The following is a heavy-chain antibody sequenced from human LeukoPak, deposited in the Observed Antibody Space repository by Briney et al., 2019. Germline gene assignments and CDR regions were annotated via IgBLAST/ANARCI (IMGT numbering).Heavy chain of an antibody. CDR2: INHSGST. D-gene: IGHD6-19*01. Sequence: SETLSLTCTVSGGSISSGSYYWSWIRQPAGKGLEWIGEINHSGSTNYNPSLKSRVTISVDTSKNQFSLKLSSVTAADTAVYYCAREYSSGWYRANYYYYYMDVWGKGTTVTVSS. CDR1: GGSISSGSYY. CDR3: AREYSSGWYRANYYYYYMDV. J-gene: IGHJ6*03. V-gene: IGHV4-61*10.